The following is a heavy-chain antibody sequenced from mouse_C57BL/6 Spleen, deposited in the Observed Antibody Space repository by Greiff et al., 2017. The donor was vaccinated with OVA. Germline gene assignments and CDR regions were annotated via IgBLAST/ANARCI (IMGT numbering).Heavy chain of an antibody. Sequence: QVHVKQPGTELVKPGASVKLSCKASGYTFTSYWMHWVKQRPGQGLEWIGNINPSNGGTNYNEKFKSKATLTVDKSSSTAYMQLSSLTSEDSAVYYCAGIYYDYGGCAYWGQGTLVTVSA. CDR1: GYTFTSYW. D-gene: IGHD2-4*01. CDR3: AGIYYDYGGCAY. V-gene: IGHV1-53*01. CDR2: INPSNGGT. J-gene: IGHJ3*01.